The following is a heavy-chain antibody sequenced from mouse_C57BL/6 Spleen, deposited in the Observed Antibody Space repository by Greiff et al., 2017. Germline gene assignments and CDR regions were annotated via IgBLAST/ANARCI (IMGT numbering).Heavy chain of an antibody. V-gene: IGHV5-17*01. Sequence: DVMLVESGGGLVKPGGSLKLSCAASGFTFSDYGMHWVRQAPEKGLKWVAYISSGSSTIDYADSVKGRFTISRDNTKNTLFLQMTSLRSEDTAMYYCARPYGNYGAWFAYWGQGTLVTVSA. CDR3: ARPYGNYGAWFAY. J-gene: IGHJ3*01. D-gene: IGHD2-1*01. CDR2: ISSGSSTI. CDR1: GFTFSDYG.